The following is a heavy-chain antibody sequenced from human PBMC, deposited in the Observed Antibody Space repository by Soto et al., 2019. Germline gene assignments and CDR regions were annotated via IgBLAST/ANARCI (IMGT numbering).Heavy chain of an antibody. J-gene: IGHJ6*02. CDR2: IYYSGST. D-gene: IGHD6-19*01. CDR3: ARHAVAGTRAYYGMDV. CDR1: GGSISSSSYY. V-gene: IGHV4-39*01. Sequence: SETLSLTCTVSGGSISSSSYYWGWIRQPPGKGLEWIGSIYYSGSTYYNPSLKSRVTISVDTSKNQFSLKLSSVTAADTAVYYCARHAVAGTRAYYGMDVWGQGTTVTVSS.